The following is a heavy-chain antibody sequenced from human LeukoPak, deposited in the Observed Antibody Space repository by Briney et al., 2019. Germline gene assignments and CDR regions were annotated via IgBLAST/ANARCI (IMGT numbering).Heavy chain of an antibody. CDR2: IGTAGDT. CDR3: ARGDGGYSDMHGMDV. Sequence: GGSLRLSCAASGFTFSSYDMHWVRQATGKGLEWVSAIGTAGDTYYPGSVKGRFTISRENAKNSLYLQMNSLRAGDTAVYYCARGDGGYSDMHGMDVWGQGTTVTVSS. V-gene: IGHV3-13*01. CDR1: GFTFSSYD. J-gene: IGHJ6*02. D-gene: IGHD6-13*01.